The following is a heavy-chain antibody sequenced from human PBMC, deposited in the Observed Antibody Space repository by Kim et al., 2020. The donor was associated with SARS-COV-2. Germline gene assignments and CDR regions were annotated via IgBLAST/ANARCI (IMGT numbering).Heavy chain of an antibody. J-gene: IGHJ4*02. CDR3: ARLSSACSSTNCFD. Sequence: YAPSLKSRVTIFVDTSKNQFSLRLSSVTAADTAVYYCARLSSACSSTNCFDWGQGTLVTVSS. V-gene: IGHV4-39*01. D-gene: IGHD2-2*01.